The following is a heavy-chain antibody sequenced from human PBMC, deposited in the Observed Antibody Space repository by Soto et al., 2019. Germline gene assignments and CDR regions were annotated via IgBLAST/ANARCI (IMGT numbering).Heavy chain of an antibody. V-gene: IGHV4-34*01. D-gene: IGHD2-2*01. Sequence: SETLSLTCAVYGGSFSGYYWSWIRQPPGKGLEWIGEINHSGSTNYNPSLKSRVTISVDTSKNQFSLKLSSVTAADTAVYYCAREGADGVPAASIFVWFDPWGQGTLVTVSS. CDR3: AREGADGVPAASIFVWFDP. J-gene: IGHJ5*02. CDR2: INHSGST. CDR1: GGSFSGYY.